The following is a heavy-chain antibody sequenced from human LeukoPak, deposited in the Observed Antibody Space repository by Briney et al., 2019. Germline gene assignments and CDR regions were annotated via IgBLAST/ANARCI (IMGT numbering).Heavy chain of an antibody. Sequence: GGSLRLSCAASGFTFSSYGMNWVRQAPGKGLEWVSSISSSSSYIYYADSVKGRFTISRDNAKNSLYLQMNSLRAEDAAVYYCARSGLDGGNSAYWGQGTLVTVSS. CDR3: ARSGLDGGNSAY. J-gene: IGHJ4*02. CDR2: ISSSSSYI. D-gene: IGHD4-23*01. V-gene: IGHV3-21*01. CDR1: GFTFSSYG.